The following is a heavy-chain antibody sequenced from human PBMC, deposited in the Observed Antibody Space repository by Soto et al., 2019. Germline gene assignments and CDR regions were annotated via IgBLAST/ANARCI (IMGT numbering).Heavy chain of an antibody. CDR3: ARGYCSGGSCYLADY. CDR1: GGTFSSYA. V-gene: IGHV1-69*13. J-gene: IGHJ4*02. D-gene: IGHD2-15*01. CDR2: IIPIFGTA. Sequence: SVKVSCKASGGTFSSYAISWVRQAPGQGLEWMGGIIPIFGTANYAQKFQGRVTITADESTSTAYMELSSLRSEDTAVYYCARGYCSGGSCYLADYWGQGTLVTVSS.